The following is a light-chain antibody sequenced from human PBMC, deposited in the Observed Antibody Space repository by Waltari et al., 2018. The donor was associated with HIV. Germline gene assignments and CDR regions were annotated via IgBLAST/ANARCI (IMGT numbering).Light chain of an antibody. J-gene: IGKJ4*01. CDR1: QSVLYSSNNKNY. CDR3: QQYYSSPLT. CDR2: WAS. V-gene: IGKV4-1*01. Sequence: DIVMTQSPDSLPVSLGERATINSKSSQSVLYSSNNKNYLAWYQQKPGQPPKLLFYWASTRESGVPDRFSGSGSGTDFTLTISSLQAEDVAVYYCQQYYSSPLTFGGGTKVEIK.